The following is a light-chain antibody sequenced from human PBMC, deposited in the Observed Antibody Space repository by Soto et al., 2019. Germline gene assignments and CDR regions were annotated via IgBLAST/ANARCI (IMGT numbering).Light chain of an antibody. J-gene: IGLJ2*01. CDR3: ETWDSNTRV. CDR1: SGHSSYI. CDR2: LERSGSY. V-gene: IGLV4-60*02. Sequence: QLVLTQSSSASASLGSSVKLTCTLSSGHSSYIIAWHQQQPGKAPRYLMKLERSGSYNKGSGVPDRFSGSSSGADRYLTISILQFEDEADYYCETWDSNTRVFGGGTKLTVL.